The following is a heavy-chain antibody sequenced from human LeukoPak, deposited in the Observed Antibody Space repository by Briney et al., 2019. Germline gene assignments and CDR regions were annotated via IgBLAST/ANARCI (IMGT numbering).Heavy chain of an antibody. D-gene: IGHD1-26*01. CDR2: ISGSGGST. CDR3: AKEVGDYYSYMNV. V-gene: IGHV3-23*01. CDR1: GFTFSNSA. J-gene: IGHJ6*03. Sequence: GGSLRLSCVASGFTFSNSAMNWVRQAPGKGLEWVAAISGSGGSTYYADSVKGRFTVSRDNSKNTLYVQMNSLRAEDTAMYYCAKEVGDYYSYMNVWGKGTTVTVSS.